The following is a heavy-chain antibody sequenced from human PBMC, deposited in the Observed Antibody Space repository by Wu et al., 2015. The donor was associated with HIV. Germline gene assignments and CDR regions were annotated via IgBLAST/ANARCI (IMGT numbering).Heavy chain of an antibody. D-gene: IGHD3-22*01. CDR1: GYTFTSYD. J-gene: IGHJ4*02. V-gene: IGHV1-8*01. Sequence: QVQLVQSGAEVKKPGASVKVSCKASGYTFTSYDINWVRQATGQGLEWMGWMNPNSGNTGYAQKFQARVTMTRNTSISTAYMELSSLRSEDTAVYYCARVQQWNHYYDSSGYYSTPDYWGQGTLVTVSS. CDR3: ARVQQWNHYYDSSGYYSTPDY. CDR2: MNPNSGNT.